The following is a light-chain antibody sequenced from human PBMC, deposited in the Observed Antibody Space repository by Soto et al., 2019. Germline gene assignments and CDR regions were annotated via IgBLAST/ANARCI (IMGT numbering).Light chain of an antibody. J-gene: IGLJ2*01. Sequence: QPVLTQSPSASASLGASVKLTCTLSSGHSSYAIAWHQQQPEKGPRYLMKLNSDGSHSKGDGIPDRFSGSSSGAERYLTISNPQAEDEDYYYCQTWGTGIQVFGGGTKLTVL. V-gene: IGLV4-69*01. CDR3: QTWGTGIQV. CDR2: LNSDGSH. CDR1: SGHSSYA.